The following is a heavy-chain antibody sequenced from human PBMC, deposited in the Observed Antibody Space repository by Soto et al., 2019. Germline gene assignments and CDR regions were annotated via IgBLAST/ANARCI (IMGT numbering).Heavy chain of an antibody. D-gene: IGHD2-2*01. J-gene: IGHJ4*02. CDR1: GDSVSSNSAA. CDR2: TYYRSKWYN. CDR3: ARDTGCISTSCYVAPYFDS. V-gene: IGHV6-1*01. Sequence: PSQTLSLTCAISGDSVSSNSAAWNWIRQSPSRGLEWLGRTYYRSKWYNDYAVSVKSRITINPDTSKNQFSLQLNSVTPEDTAVYYCARDTGCISTSCYVAPYFDSWGQGTQVTVSS.